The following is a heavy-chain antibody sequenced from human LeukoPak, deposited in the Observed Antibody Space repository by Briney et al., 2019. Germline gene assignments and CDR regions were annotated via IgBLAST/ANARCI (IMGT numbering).Heavy chain of an antibody. CDR1: GGSISSSSYY. D-gene: IGHD3-10*01. CDR3: ARVTMVRGVIAVFDY. J-gene: IGHJ4*02. CDR2: IYYSGST. V-gene: IGHV4-39*07. Sequence: SETLSLTCTVSGGSISSSSYYWGWIRQPPGKGLEWIGSIYYSGSTYYNPSLKSRVTISVDTSKNQFSLKLSSVTAADTAVYYCARVTMVRGVIAVFDYWGQGTLVTVSS.